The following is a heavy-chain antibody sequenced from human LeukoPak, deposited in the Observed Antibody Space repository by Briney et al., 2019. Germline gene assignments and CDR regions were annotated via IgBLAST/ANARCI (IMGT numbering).Heavy chain of an antibody. CDR2: IYTNGNT. CDR1: GGSIRSFY. V-gene: IGHV4-4*07. D-gene: IGHD2-15*01. J-gene: IGHJ4*02. Sequence: PSETLSLTCTVSGGSIRSFYWSWIRQPAGKGLEWIGRIYTNGNTNYNPSLKSRVTMSVDTSKNQFSLKLSSVTAADTAVYYCARGLIVVASPNYFDYWGQGTLVTVSS. CDR3: ARGLIVVASPNYFDY.